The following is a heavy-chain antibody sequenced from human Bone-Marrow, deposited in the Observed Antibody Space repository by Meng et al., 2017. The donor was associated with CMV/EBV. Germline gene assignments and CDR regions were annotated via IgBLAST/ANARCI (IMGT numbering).Heavy chain of an antibody. CDR3: ARVGRYSSGWSYDYYCGMDF. CDR1: GCTFSSYA. D-gene: IGHD6-19*01. V-gene: IGHV1-69*05. Sequence: SVKVSCKASGCTFSSYAISWVRQAPGQGLEWMGGIIPIFGTANYAQKFQGRVTITTDESTSTAYMELSSLRSEDTAVYSCARVGRYSSGWSYDYYCGMDFWGQGTTVTVSS. CDR2: IIPIFGTA. J-gene: IGHJ6*02.